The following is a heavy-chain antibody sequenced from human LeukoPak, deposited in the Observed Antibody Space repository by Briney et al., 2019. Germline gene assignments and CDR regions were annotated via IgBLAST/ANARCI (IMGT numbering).Heavy chain of an antibody. CDR3: ARDQGPYFDY. CDR2: INHSGST. CDR1: GGSFSGYY. Sequence: PSETLSLTCAVYGGSFSGYYWSWIRQPPGKGLEWIGEINHSGSTYYNPSLKSRVTISVDTSKNQFSLKLSSVTAADTAVYYCARDQGPYFDYWGQGTLVTVSS. J-gene: IGHJ4*02. V-gene: IGHV4-34*01.